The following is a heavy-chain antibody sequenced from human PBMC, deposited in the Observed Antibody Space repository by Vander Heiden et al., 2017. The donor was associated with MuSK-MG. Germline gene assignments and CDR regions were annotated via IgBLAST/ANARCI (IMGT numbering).Heavy chain of an antibody. Sequence: QVQLVQSGAEVKKPGASVKVSCKTAGYTFTRYGISWVRQAPGQGLEWMGWISTYDGNTNYEQKLQGRVTMTTDTSTSTVYMEMRSLRSEDTAVYYCAKDLVVRCGGGSCSLEYWGQGTMVTVYS. CDR2: ISTYDGNT. CDR1: GYTFTRYG. V-gene: IGHV1-18*01. D-gene: IGHD2-15*01. J-gene: IGHJ4*02. CDR3: AKDLVVRCGGGSCSLEY.